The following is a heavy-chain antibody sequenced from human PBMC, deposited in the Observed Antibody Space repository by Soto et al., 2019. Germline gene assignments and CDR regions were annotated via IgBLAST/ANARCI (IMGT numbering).Heavy chain of an antibody. J-gene: IGHJ5*02. CDR2: ISGSGGST. D-gene: IGHD6-19*01. Sequence: EVQLLESGGGLVQPGGSLRLSCAASGFTFSSYAMSWVRQAPGKGLEWVSAISGSGGSTYYADSVKGRFTISSDNSKNTLYLRMNSLRAEDTAVYYCAKERSSSGWYPMSRRNWFEPWGQGTLVTVSS. V-gene: IGHV3-23*01. CDR1: GFTFSSYA. CDR3: AKERSSSGWYPMSRRNWFEP.